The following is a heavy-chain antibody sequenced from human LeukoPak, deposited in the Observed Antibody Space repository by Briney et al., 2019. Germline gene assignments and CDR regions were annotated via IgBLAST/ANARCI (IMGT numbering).Heavy chain of an antibody. V-gene: IGHV3-66*01. Sequence: GGSLRLSCAASRFTVSTNYMIWVRQAPGKGLEWVSIIYSGGSTYYADSVKGRFTISRDNSKNTLYLQMNSLRAEDTAVYYCARESVDRIDYWGQGTLVTVSS. D-gene: IGHD4-23*01. CDR2: IYSGGST. J-gene: IGHJ4*02. CDR3: ARESVDRIDY. CDR1: RFTVSTNY.